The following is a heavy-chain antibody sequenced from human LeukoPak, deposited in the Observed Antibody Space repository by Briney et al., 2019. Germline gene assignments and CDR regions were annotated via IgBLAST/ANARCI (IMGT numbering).Heavy chain of an antibody. D-gene: IGHD3-22*01. CDR1: GGSLRNYT. J-gene: IGHJ4*02. CDR2: IITIFGTA. Sequence: ASVKVSCKTSGGSLRNYTISWVRQAPGQGLEWMGGIITIFGTATYAQKFLGKVTITADESTDTAYMELSSLRSEDSAVYYCATETGTICDTSGYPSYYFDHWGQGTLVTVSS. V-gene: IGHV1-69*13. CDR3: ATETGTICDTSGYPSYYFDH.